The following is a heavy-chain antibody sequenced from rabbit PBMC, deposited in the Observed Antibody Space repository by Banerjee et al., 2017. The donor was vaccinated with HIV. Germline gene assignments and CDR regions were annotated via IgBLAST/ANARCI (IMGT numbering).Heavy chain of an antibody. CDR1: GFSFSSSYW. V-gene: IGHV1S45*01. CDR3: ASGYSDIVFNL. Sequence: QEQLEESGGGLVQPEGSLTLTCTASGFSFSSSYWICWVRQAPGKGLEWIGCIDSSSGDAYYASWAKGRFTISKTSSTTVTLQMTSLTATDTATYFCASGYSDIVFNLWGPGTLVTVS. CDR2: IDSSSGDA. J-gene: IGHJ4*01. D-gene: IGHD1-1*01.